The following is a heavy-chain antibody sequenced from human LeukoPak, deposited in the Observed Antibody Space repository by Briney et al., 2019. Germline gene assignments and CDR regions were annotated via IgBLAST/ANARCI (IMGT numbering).Heavy chain of an antibody. D-gene: IGHD2-2*01. V-gene: IGHV1-8*03. CDR2: MNPNSGNT. Sequence: ASVKVSCKASGYTFTSYDINWVRQAPGQGLEWMGWMNPNSGNTGYAQKFQGRVTITRNTSISTAYMELSSLRSEDTAVYYCARAVVPAAIWGWYYYYYYMDVWGKGTTVTVSS. CDR1: GYTFTSYD. J-gene: IGHJ6*03. CDR3: ARAVVPAAIWGWYYYYYYMDV.